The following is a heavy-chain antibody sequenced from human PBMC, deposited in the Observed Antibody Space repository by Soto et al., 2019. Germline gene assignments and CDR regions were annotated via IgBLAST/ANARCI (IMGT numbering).Heavy chain of an antibody. D-gene: IGHD6-13*01. Sequence: ASVKVSCKASGYTFTSYAMHWVRQAPGQRLEWMGWINAGNGNTKYSQKFQGRVTITRDTSASTAYMELSSLRSEDTAVYYCARVRSAAGTPIFYYWGQGTLVTVSS. CDR2: INAGNGNT. V-gene: IGHV1-3*01. CDR3: ARVRSAAGTPIFYY. J-gene: IGHJ4*02. CDR1: GYTFTSYA.